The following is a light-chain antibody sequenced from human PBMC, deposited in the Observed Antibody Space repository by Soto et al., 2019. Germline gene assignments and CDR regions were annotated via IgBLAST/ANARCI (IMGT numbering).Light chain of an antibody. CDR2: EGS. CDR3: CSYAGSSTFKGV. V-gene: IGLV2-23*03. J-gene: IGLJ2*01. CDR1: SSDVGSYNL. Sequence: QSALTQPASVSGSPGQSITISCTGTSSDVGSYNLVSWYQQHPGKAPKLMIYEGSKRPSGVSNRFSGSKSGNTASLTISGLQAEDEADYYCCSYAGSSTFKGVFGRGTKLTVL.